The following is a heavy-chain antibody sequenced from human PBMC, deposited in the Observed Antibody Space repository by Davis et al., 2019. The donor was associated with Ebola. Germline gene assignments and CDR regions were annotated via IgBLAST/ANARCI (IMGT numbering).Heavy chain of an antibody. D-gene: IGHD3-3*01. CDR3: ARSRVVTNYYYYGMDV. Sequence: MPSETLSLTCAVYGGSFSGYYWSWIRQPPGKGLEWIGEINHSGSTNYNPSLKSRVTISVDTSKNQFSLKLSSVPAADTAVYYCARSRVVTNYYYYGMDVWGQGTTVTVSS. CDR2: INHSGST. CDR1: GGSFSGYY. J-gene: IGHJ6*02. V-gene: IGHV4-34*01.